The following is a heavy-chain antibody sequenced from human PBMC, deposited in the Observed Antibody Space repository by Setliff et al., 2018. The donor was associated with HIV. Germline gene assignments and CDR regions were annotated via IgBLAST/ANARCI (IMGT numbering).Heavy chain of an antibody. CDR2: INSDGSTT. CDR3: HCFMAG. CDR1: EFSFSTSW. Sequence: GSLRLSCAASEFSFSTSWMHWVRQAPGKGLVWVSTINSDGSTTTYADSVKGRFTSSRDNAKNTLYVQLNSLRGEDTAVYYCHCFMAGWGKGTTVTVSS. V-gene: IGHV3-74*03. J-gene: IGHJ6*03.